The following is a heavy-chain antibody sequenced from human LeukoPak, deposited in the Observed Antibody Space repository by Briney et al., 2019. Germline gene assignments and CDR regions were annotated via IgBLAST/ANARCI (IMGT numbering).Heavy chain of an antibody. CDR3: ARVAAAGPERPVYYYYGMDV. CDR2: IKQDGSEK. J-gene: IGHJ6*02. D-gene: IGHD6-13*01. V-gene: IGHV3-7*01. CDR1: GFTFSSYW. Sequence: GGSLRLSCAASGFTFSSYWMSWVRQAPGKGLEWVANIKQDGSEKYYVDSVKGRFTISRDNAKNSLYLQMNSLRAEDPAVYYCARVAAAGPERPVYYYYGMDVWGQGTTVTVSS.